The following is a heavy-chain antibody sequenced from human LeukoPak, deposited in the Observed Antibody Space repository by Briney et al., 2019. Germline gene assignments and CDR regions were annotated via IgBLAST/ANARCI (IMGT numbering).Heavy chain of an antibody. Sequence: PGGSLRLSCAASGFTFSSYEMNWVRQAPGKGLEWVSYISSSGSTIYYADSVKGRFTISRDNAKNSLYLQMNSLRAEDTAVYYRAREVYYGSGSYSDYWGQGTLVTVSS. J-gene: IGHJ4*02. CDR2: ISSSGSTI. CDR1: GFTFSSYE. V-gene: IGHV3-48*03. D-gene: IGHD3-10*01. CDR3: AREVYYGSGSYSDY.